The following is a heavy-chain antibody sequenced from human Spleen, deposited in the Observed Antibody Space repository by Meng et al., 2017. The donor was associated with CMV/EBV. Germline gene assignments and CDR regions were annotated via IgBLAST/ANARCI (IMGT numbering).Heavy chain of an antibody. CDR3: ARVEGPYSGIFYGVDY. Sequence: ASVKVSCKTSGYTFTWHGVSWVRQAPGQGLEWVGWISTYNGNRNYAQKFQDRVTLTTDRSTSTAYMELRNLRSDDTAVYYCARVEGPYSGIFYGVDYWGQGTLVTVSS. V-gene: IGHV1-18*01. CDR2: ISTYNGNR. J-gene: IGHJ4*02. CDR1: GYTFTWHG. D-gene: IGHD1-26*01.